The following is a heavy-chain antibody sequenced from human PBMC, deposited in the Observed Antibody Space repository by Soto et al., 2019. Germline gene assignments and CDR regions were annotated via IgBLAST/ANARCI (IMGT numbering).Heavy chain of an antibody. V-gene: IGHV3-23*01. Sequence: EVQLLESGGGLVQPGGSLRLSCAASGFTFSSYAMRWVRQAPGKGLEWVSAISGSGGSTYYADSVKGRFTISRDNSKNTLYLQMNSLRAEDTAVYYCAISPGIAAAFTDYWGQGTLVTVSS. D-gene: IGHD6-13*01. CDR2: ISGSGGST. J-gene: IGHJ4*02. CDR1: GFTFSSYA. CDR3: AISPGIAAAFTDY.